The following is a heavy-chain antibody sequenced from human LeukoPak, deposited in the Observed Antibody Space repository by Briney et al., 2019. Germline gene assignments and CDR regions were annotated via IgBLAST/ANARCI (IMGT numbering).Heavy chain of an antibody. D-gene: IGHD3-10*01. J-gene: IGHJ4*02. CDR1: GRSISSYY. V-gene: IGHV4-34*01. CDR2: IHNSGTT. CDR3: ARRYYYNLGSFPFDF. Sequence: PSDTLSLTCTVSGRSISSYYWSWIRQSSGKGLEWIGEIHNSGTTNYNPSLNSRVTISEDTSKNQFYLNLSSVAAADTAVYYCARRYYYNLGSFPFDFWGQGTLVTVSS.